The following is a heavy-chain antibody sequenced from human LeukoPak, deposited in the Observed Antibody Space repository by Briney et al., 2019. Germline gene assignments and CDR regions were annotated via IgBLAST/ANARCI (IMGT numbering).Heavy chain of an antibody. Sequence: PSETLSLTCAVYGGSFSGYYWSWLRQPPGKGLEWIGEINHSGSTNYNPSLKSRVTISVDTSENQFSLKLSSVTAADTAVYYCASRQSSSRGGPGDYYYGTDVWGQGTTVTVSS. D-gene: IGHD6-13*01. CDR2: INHSGST. V-gene: IGHV4-34*01. J-gene: IGHJ6*02. CDR1: GGSFSGYY. CDR3: ASRQSSSRGGPGDYYYGTDV.